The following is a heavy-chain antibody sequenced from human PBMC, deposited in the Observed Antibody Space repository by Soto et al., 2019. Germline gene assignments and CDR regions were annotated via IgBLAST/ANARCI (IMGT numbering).Heavy chain of an antibody. J-gene: IGHJ5*02. Sequence: SETLSLTCTVSGGSISSGGYYWNWIRQHPGKGLEWIGYIYYSGSTSYNPSLKSRLSISVDTSKNQFSLNLSSVTAADTAVYYCASPKIAFYNWFDPWGQGTLVTVSS. CDR1: GGSISSGGYY. V-gene: IGHV4-31*03. D-gene: IGHD3-3*02. CDR2: IYYSGST. CDR3: ASPKIAFYNWFDP.